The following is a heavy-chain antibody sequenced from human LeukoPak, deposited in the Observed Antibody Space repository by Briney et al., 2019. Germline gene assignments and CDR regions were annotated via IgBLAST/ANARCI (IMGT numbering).Heavy chain of an antibody. Sequence: SETLSLTCAVYGGSFSGYYWSWSRQPPGKGLEWIGEINHSGSTNYNPSLKSRVTISVDTSKNQFSLKLSSVTAADTAVYYCARGLSRLRRGSFDPWGQGTLVTVSS. V-gene: IGHV4-34*01. CDR2: INHSGST. CDR1: GGSFSGYY. J-gene: IGHJ5*02. D-gene: IGHD4-17*01. CDR3: ARGLSRLRRGSFDP.